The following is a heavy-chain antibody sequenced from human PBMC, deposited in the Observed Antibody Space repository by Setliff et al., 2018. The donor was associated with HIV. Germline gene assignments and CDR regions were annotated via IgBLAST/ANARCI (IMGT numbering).Heavy chain of an antibody. CDR1: GASFSGHY. Sequence: SETLSLTCAVYGASFSGHYWNWIRQPPGKWLEWIGEINHSGSTNYNPSHKSRVTISVDTSKNQFSLKLSSVTAADTAVYYCARPRGGFGTYSYSYYMDVWGKGTTVTVSS. D-gene: IGHD3-10*01. J-gene: IGHJ6*03. CDR2: INHSGST. CDR3: ARPRGGFGTYSYSYYMDV. V-gene: IGHV4-34*01.